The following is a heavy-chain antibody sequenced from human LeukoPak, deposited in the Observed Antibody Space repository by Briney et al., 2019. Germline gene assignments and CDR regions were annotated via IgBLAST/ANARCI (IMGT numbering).Heavy chain of an antibody. CDR2: IYYSGST. D-gene: IGHD3-10*01. V-gene: IGHV4-31*03. Sequence: PSETLSLTCTVSGGSISSGGYSWSWIRQHPGKGLEWIEYIYYSGSTYYNPSLKSRITISLDMSNNQFSLRLSSVTAADTAVYYCARESMVATPPGYFELWGRGTPVTVSS. J-gene: IGHJ2*01. CDR1: GGSISSGGYS. CDR3: ARESMVATPPGYFEL.